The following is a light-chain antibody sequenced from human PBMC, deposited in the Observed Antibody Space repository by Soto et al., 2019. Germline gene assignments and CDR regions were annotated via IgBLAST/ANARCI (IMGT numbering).Light chain of an antibody. CDR2: DVS. CDR1: SSDVGGYNY. CDR3: ISYTSDSLYV. V-gene: IGLV2-14*01. J-gene: IGLJ1*01. Sequence: QSAPTQPASVSGSPGQSITISCTGTSSDVGGYNYVSWYQQHPGKAPKLMIYDVSNRPSGLSNRFSGSKSGNTASLTISGLQAEDEADYYCISYTSDSLYVFGTGTQLTVL.